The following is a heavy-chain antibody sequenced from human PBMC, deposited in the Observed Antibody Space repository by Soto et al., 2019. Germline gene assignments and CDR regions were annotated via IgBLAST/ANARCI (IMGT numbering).Heavy chain of an antibody. J-gene: IGHJ6*02. V-gene: IGHV1-46*01. D-gene: IGHD2-2*01. CDR2: INPSGGST. CDR3: ARVVVPAASAPYGMDV. Sequence: SVKVSCKASGYTFTSYYMHWVRQAPGQGLEWMGIINPSGGSTSYAQKFQGRVTMTRDTSTSTVYMELSSLRSEDTAVYYCARVVVPAASAPYGMDVWGQGTTVTVSS. CDR1: GYTFTSYY.